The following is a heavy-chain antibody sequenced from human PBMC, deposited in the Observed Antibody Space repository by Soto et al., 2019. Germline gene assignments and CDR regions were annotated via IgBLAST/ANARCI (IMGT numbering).Heavy chain of an antibody. V-gene: IGHV3-30-3*01. CDR2: ISYDGSNK. CDR1: GFTFSSYA. CDR3: ARDGEQQLVLPGDY. J-gene: IGHJ4*02. Sequence: QVQLVESGGGVVQPGRSLRLSCAASGFTFSSYAMHWVRQAPGKGLEWVAVISYDGSNKYYADSVKGRFTISRDNSKNTLYQQMNSLRAEDTAVYYCARDGEQQLVLPGDYWGQGTLVTVSS. D-gene: IGHD6-13*01.